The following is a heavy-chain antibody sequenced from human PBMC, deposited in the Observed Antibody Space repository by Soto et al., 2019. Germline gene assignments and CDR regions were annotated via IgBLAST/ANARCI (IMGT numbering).Heavy chain of an antibody. CDR1: GFSLITSGVG. D-gene: IGHD3-10*01. CDR3: ALSGPYGAGSYPAPFDD. Sequence: SGPTLVNPTQTLTLTCTFSGFSLITSGVGVGWIRQPPGKALEWLALIYCNDDKRYNPSLKRRLTITKDTSKIQVVLTMTNMEPVDTSTYYCALSGPYGAGSYPAPFDDWGQGALVTVSS. CDR2: IYCNDDK. V-gene: IGHV2-5*01. J-gene: IGHJ4*02.